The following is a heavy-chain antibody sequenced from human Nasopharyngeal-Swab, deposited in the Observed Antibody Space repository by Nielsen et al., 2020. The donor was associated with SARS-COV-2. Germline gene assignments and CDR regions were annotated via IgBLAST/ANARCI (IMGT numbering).Heavy chain of an antibody. V-gene: IGHV3-30*04. CDR3: ARDRRAAGTGGYFDY. J-gene: IGHJ4*02. CDR2: ISYDGNNK. D-gene: IGHD6-13*01. Sequence: WIRQPPGKGLEWVAVISYDGNNKYYADSVKGRFSISRDNSKNTLYLQMNSLRAEDTAVYYCARDRRAAGTGGYFDYWGQGTLDTVSS.